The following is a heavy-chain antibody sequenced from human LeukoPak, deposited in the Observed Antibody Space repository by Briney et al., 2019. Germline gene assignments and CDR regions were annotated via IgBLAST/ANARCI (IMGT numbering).Heavy chain of an antibody. V-gene: IGHV1-8*01. CDR2: MNANSVDR. CDR3: SRALMLGSYYFAY. CDR1: GYTFTSYD. J-gene: IGHJ4*02. Sequence: GASVKVSCKASGYTFTSYDINWVRRATGQGVEWMGWMNANSVDRGYAQKFQGGVTMTRNTTRSTAYTQPSSLRSEDTTVDYLSRALMLGSYYFAYWSQGTLVTVSS. D-gene: IGHD3-16*01.